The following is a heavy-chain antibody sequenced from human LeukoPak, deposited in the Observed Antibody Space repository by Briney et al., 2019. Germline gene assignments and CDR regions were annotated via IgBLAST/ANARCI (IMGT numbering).Heavy chain of an antibody. CDR3: AKVAHSGSYGLFDS. Sequence: GGSLRLSCEASGFSFSSYTFSWVRQTPGKGLQWVSAISSNGGSTYYADSVKGRFTVSRDMSTNTLYLQMNSLRAGDTAVYYCAKVAHSGSYGLFDSWGQGALVTVSS. J-gene: IGHJ4*02. D-gene: IGHD1-26*01. CDR1: GFSFSSYT. V-gene: IGHV3-23*01. CDR2: ISSNGGST.